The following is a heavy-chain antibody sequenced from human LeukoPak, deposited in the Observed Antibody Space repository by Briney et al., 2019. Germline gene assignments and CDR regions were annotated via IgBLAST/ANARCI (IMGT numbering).Heavy chain of an antibody. Sequence: GSLRLSCAASGFTFSSYWMSWVRQAPGKGLEWIGEINHSGSTNYNPSLKSRVTISVDTSKNQFSLKLSSVTAADTAVYYCAREAPQVDYWGQGTLVTVSS. CDR2: INHSGST. V-gene: IGHV4-34*01. CDR3: AREAPQVDY. CDR1: GFTFSSYW. J-gene: IGHJ4*02.